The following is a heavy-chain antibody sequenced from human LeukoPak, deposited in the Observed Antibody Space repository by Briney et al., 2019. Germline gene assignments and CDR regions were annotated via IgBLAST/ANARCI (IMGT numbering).Heavy chain of an antibody. CDR2: IYYTGSS. CDR1: GGSISHYY. J-gene: IGHJ4*02. Sequence: SETLSLTCTVSGGSISHYYWSWIRQPPGKGLEWIAYIYYTGSSNYNPSLKSRVTMSIDTSENQFSLRLSSVTAADTAVYYCARQGEYGSGPSFWGQGILVTVSS. D-gene: IGHD3-10*01. V-gene: IGHV4-59*08. CDR3: ARQGEYGSGPSF.